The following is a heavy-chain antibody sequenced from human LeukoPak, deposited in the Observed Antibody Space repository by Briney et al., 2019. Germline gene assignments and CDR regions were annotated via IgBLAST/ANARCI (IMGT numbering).Heavy chain of an antibody. Sequence: SETLSLTCTASGGSISSYYWSWIRQPPGKGLEWVGYIYYSGSTNYNPSLKSRVTISVDTSKNQFSLKLSYVTAADTAVYYCARESPPGQDDYWGQGNLVTVSS. V-gene: IGHV4-59*01. CDR3: ARESPPGQDDY. CDR2: IYYSGST. CDR1: GGSISSYY. J-gene: IGHJ4*02.